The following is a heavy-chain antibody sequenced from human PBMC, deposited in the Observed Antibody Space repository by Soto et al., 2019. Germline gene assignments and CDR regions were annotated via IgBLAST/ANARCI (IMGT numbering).Heavy chain of an antibody. CDR3: ARDYDSSGYPRYYFDY. CDR1: GFTFSSDG. D-gene: IGHD3-22*01. Sequence: GGSLRLSCAASGFTFSSDGMHWVRQAPGKGLEWVAVIWYDGSNKYYADSVKGRFTISRDNSKNTLYLQMNSLRAEDTAVYYCARDYDSSGYPRYYFDYWGQGTLVTVSS. CDR2: IWYDGSNK. V-gene: IGHV3-33*01. J-gene: IGHJ4*02.